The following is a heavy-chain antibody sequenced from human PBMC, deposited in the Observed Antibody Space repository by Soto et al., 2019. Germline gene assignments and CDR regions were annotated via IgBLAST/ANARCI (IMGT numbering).Heavy chain of an antibody. CDR1: GVTFSSYS. Sequence: EVQLVESGGGLVQPGGSLRLSCAASGVTFSSYSMNWVRQAPGKGLEWVSYISSSSSTIYYADSVKGGFTISRDNAKNSLYLQMTSLRTEDPAVYYCARDSGYSYGPLDYWGQGTLFTVSS. CDR2: ISSSSSTI. V-gene: IGHV3-48*01. J-gene: IGHJ4*02. CDR3: ARDSGYSYGPLDY. D-gene: IGHD5-18*01.